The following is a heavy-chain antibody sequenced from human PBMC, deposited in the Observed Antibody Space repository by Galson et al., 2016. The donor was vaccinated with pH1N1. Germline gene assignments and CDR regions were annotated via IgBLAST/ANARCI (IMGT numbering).Heavy chain of an antibody. CDR3: AKSERTARQILAPRDGMDV. V-gene: IGHV3-23*01. Sequence: SLRLSCAASGFSFSAYAMNWVRQAPGKRPEWVSVISGSGENTMYADSVKGRFTISRDNSKTTTFLQMDNLRAEDAAVYYCAKSERTARQILAPRDGMDVWGQGTTVTVS. CDR1: GFSFSAYA. CDR2: ISGSGENT. D-gene: IGHD1-14*01. J-gene: IGHJ6*02.